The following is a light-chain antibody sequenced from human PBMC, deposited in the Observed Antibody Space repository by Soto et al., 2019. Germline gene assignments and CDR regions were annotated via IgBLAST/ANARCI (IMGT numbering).Light chain of an antibody. CDR2: DVS. Sequence: QSALTQPASVSGSPGQSITISCTGTSSDVGGYNYVSWYQQHPGKAPKLMIYDVSNRPSGVSNRFSGSKSGNTASLTISGLQAEDEADYYCSSYTSSSTPWVFGTGTGHRP. V-gene: IGLV2-14*01. CDR3: SSYTSSSTPWV. J-gene: IGLJ1*01. CDR1: SSDVGGYNY.